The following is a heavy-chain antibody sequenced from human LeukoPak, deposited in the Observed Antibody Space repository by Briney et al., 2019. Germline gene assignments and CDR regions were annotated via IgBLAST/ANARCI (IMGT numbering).Heavy chain of an antibody. D-gene: IGHD6-19*01. J-gene: IGHJ4*02. Sequence: SETLSLTCAVYGGSFSGYYWSWIRQPPGKGLEWIGEINHSGSTNYNPSLKSRVTMSVDTSKNQFSLKLSSVTAADTAVYYCAGGPPIIKGERWLVFDYWGQGTLVTVSS. V-gene: IGHV4-34*01. CDR1: GGSFSGYY. CDR3: AGGPPIIKGERWLVFDY. CDR2: INHSGST.